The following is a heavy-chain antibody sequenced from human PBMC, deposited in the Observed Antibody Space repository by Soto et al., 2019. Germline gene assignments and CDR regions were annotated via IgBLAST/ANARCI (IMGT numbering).Heavy chain of an antibody. CDR1: GGSFSGYY. D-gene: IGHD3-10*01. CDR3: ARVTFLSGSYYTRPKSPHFDY. V-gene: IGHV4-34*01. CDR2: INHSGST. J-gene: IGHJ4*02. Sequence: SETLSLTCAVYGGSFSGYYWTWIRQPPGTGLEWIGEINHSGSTNYNPSLKSRVTISVDTSKNQFSLKLSSVTAADTAVYYCARVTFLSGSYYTRPKSPHFDYWGQGTLATVSS.